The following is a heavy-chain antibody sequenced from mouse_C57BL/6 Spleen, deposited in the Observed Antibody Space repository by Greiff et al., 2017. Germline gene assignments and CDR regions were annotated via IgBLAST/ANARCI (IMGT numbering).Heavy chain of an antibody. CDR1: GYTFTDYY. CDR3: ARSEDYGSSYVGNWYFDV. V-gene: IGHV1-84*01. Sequence: QVQLQQSGPELVKPGASVKISCKASGYTFTDYYINWVKQRPGQGLEWIGWIYPGSGNTKYNEKFKGKATLTVDTSSSTAYMQLSSLTSEDSAVYFCARSEDYGSSYVGNWYFDVWGTGTTVTVSS. D-gene: IGHD1-1*01. J-gene: IGHJ1*03. CDR2: IYPGSGNT.